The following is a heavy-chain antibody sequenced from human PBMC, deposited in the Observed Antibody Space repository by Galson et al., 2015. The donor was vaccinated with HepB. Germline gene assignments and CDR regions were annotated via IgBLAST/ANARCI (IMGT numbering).Heavy chain of an antibody. J-gene: IGHJ4*02. CDR1: GFTFSSYA. CDR2: ISGSGGST. Sequence: SLRLSCAASGFTFSSYAMSWVRQAPGKGLEWVSAISGSGGSTYYADSVKGRFTISRDNSKNTLYLQMNSLRAEDTAVYYCAKDLYCSSTSCYTGDYWGQGTLVTVSS. D-gene: IGHD2-2*02. CDR3: AKDLYCSSTSCYTGDY. V-gene: IGHV3-23*01.